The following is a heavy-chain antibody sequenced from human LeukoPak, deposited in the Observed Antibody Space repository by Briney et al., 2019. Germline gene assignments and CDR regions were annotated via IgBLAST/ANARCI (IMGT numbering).Heavy chain of an antibody. D-gene: IGHD2-21*01. CDR3: ARTHCGGDCYLSDYYYMDV. V-gene: IGHV4-59*01. CDR1: GGSISSYY. Sequence: PSETLSLTCTVSGGSISSYYWSWIRQPPGKGLEWIGYIYYSGSTNYNPSLKSRVTISADTSKNQFSLKLSSVTAADTAVYYCARTHCGGDCYLSDYYYMDVWGKGTTVTDSS. CDR2: IYYSGST. J-gene: IGHJ6*03.